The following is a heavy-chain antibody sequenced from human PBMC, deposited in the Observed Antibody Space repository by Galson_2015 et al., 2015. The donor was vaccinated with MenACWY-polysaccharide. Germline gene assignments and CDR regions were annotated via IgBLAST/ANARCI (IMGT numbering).Heavy chain of an antibody. CDR1: DYSIRSGYF. CDR3: ARVEKYSGSFYILH. D-gene: IGHD1-26*01. V-gene: IGHV4-38-2*01. CDR2: IFHSGTT. J-gene: IGHJ4*02. Sequence: SETLSLTCAVSDYSIRSGYFWGWIRQPPGKGLEWIASIFHSGTTYYNPSLKSRVTISVDMSKNQFSLKLSSVTAADTAVYYCARVEKYSGSFYILHWGQGTLVTVSS.